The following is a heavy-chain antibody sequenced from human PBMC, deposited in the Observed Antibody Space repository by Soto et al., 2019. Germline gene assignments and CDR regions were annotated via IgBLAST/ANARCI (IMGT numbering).Heavy chain of an antibody. D-gene: IGHD6-6*01. Sequence: PGESLKISCKGSGYSFTSYWISWARQMPGKGLEWMGRIDPSDSYTNYSPSFQGHVTISADKSISTAYLQWSSLKASDTAMYYCARYLIHSSSSLHPPYYYGMDVWGQGTTVTVSS. CDR1: GYSFTSYW. J-gene: IGHJ6*02. V-gene: IGHV5-10-1*01. CDR2: IDPSDSYT. CDR3: ARYLIHSSSSLHPPYYYGMDV.